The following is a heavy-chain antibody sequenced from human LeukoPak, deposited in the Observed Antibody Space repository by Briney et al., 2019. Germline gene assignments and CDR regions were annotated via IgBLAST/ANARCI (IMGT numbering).Heavy chain of an antibody. CDR3: EREPPESYYFDN. J-gene: IGHJ4*02. CDR1: GYTFSGFY. Sequence: ASVTVSCKASGYTFSGFYVHWVRQAPGQGLEWMGIIKVSGGRTEYAQKFQGRVTVTRDMPTSTVYMELNNLRSEDTAVYYCEREPPESYYFDNWGQGTLVTVSS. V-gene: IGHV1-46*01. CDR2: IKVSGGRT.